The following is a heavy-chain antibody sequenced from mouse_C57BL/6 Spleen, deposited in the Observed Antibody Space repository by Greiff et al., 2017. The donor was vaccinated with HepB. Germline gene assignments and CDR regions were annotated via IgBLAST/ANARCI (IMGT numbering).Heavy chain of an antibody. V-gene: IGHV5-4*01. CDR1: GFTFSSYA. CDR2: ISDGGSYT. D-gene: IGHD2-3*01. J-gene: IGHJ2*01. CDR3: AREDDGYLFDY. Sequence: EVKVVESGGGLVKPGGSLKLSCAASGFTFSSYAMSWVRQTPEKRLEWVATISDGGSYTYYPDNVKGRFTISRDNAKNNLYLQMSHLKSEDTAMYYCAREDDGYLFDYWGQGTTLTVSS.